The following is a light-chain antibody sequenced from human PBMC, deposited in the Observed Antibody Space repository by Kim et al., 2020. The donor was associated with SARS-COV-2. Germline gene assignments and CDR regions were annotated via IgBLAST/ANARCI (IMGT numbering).Light chain of an antibody. CDR2: QDS. CDR1: KVGDKY. Sequence: SVSPGQTASITCAGDKVGDKYACWYQQKPAQSLGLVINQDSKRPSGIPERFFGSNSVNTATLTISGTQAMEEADYYCQAWDSSTVVFGGGTKLTVL. V-gene: IGLV3-1*01. CDR3: QAWDSSTVV. J-gene: IGLJ2*01.